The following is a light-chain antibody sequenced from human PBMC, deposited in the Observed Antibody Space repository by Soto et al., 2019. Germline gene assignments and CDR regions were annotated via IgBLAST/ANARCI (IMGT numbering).Light chain of an antibody. CDR3: QQRGTWPPT. J-gene: IGKJ1*01. V-gene: IGKV3-11*01. CDR1: QSVSTF. Sequence: EIVLTQSPATLSLSPGESATLSCRASQSVSTFLAWYQQRPGQAPRLLIYDASTRATGIPARFSGSGSGTDFTLTISSLEPEDFALYYCQQRGTWPPTFGQGTKVEIK. CDR2: DAS.